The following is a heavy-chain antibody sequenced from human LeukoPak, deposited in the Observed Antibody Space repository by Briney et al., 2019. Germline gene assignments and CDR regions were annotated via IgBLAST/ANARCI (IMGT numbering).Heavy chain of an antibody. CDR3: ARGVMTTVTTLNYFDY. CDR2: INHSGST. CDR1: GESFSGYY. V-gene: IGHV4-34*01. J-gene: IGHJ4*02. Sequence: SEPLSLTCAVYGESFSGYYWSWIRQPPGKGLEWIGEINHSGSTNYSPSLKSRVNISVDTSKNQFSLKLSSVTAADTAVYYCARGVMTTVTTLNYFDYWGQGTLVTVSA. D-gene: IGHD4-17*01.